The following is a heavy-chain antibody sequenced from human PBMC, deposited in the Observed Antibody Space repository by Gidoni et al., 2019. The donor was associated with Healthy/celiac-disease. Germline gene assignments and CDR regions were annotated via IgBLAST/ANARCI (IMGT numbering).Heavy chain of an antibody. J-gene: IGHJ4*02. D-gene: IGHD6-19*01. CDR2: IIPILGIA. CDR3: ARGDSGWNDY. V-gene: IGHV1-69*02. CDR1: GGTFSSYT. Sequence: QVQLVQSGAEVKQPGSSVKVSCKASGGTFSSYTISWVRQAPGQGLEWMGRIIPILGIANDAQKFQGRVTITADKATSTAYMELSSMRSEDTAVYYCARGDSGWNDYWGQGTLVTVSS.